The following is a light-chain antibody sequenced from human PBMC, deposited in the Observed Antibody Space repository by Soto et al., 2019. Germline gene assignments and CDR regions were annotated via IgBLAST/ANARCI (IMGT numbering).Light chain of an antibody. J-gene: IGLJ2*01. CDR2: DVS. CDR1: SSDVGGYNY. CDR3: CSYAGRYTFVV. Sequence: QSVLTQPRSVSGSPGQSVTISCTGTSSDVGGYNYVSWYQQHPGKAPKLMIYDVSKRPSGVPDRFSGSKSGNTASLTISGLQAEDEADYYCCSYAGRYTFVVLGGGTKLTVL. V-gene: IGLV2-11*01.